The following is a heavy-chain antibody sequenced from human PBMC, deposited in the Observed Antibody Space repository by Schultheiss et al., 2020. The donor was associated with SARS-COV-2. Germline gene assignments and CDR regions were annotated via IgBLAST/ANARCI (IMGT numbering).Heavy chain of an antibody. D-gene: IGHD3-16*01. CDR3: AIGLKSTYYDYVWGSPDLDY. Sequence: GGSLRLSCAASGFTFSRYGMHWVRQAPGKGLEWVAVIWYDGSNKYYTDSVKGRFTISRDNSKNTLYLQMNSLRAEDTAVYYCAIGLKSTYYDYVWGSPDLDYWGQGTLVTVSS. CDR2: IWYDGSNK. J-gene: IGHJ4*02. V-gene: IGHV3-33*01. CDR1: GFTFSRYG.